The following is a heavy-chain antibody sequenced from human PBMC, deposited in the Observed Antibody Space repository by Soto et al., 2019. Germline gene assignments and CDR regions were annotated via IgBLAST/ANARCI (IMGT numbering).Heavy chain of an antibody. CDR2: IYPGESDT. D-gene: IGHD6-13*01. Sequence: PGESLKIACKGSGYSFTSYWIGWVRQMPGKGLEWMGIIYPGESDTRYSPSFQGQVTISADKSISTAYLQWSSLKASDTAMYYCARQEQQLAVNWFDPWVQGTLVTVSS. J-gene: IGHJ5*02. CDR3: ARQEQQLAVNWFDP. CDR1: GYSFTSYW. V-gene: IGHV5-51*01.